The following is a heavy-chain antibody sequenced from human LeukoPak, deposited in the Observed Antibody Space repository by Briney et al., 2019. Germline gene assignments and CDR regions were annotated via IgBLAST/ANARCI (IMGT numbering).Heavy chain of an antibody. J-gene: IGHJ4*02. V-gene: IGHV3-30*03. CDR2: ISYDGSNK. D-gene: IGHD1-26*01. Sequence: PGRSLRLSCAASGFTFSSYGMHWVRQAPGKGLEWVAVISYDGSNKYYADSVKGRFTISRDNSKNTLYLQMNSLRAEDTAVYYCARLSGSYKADWGQGTLVTVSS. CDR1: GFTFSSYG. CDR3: ARLSGSYKAD.